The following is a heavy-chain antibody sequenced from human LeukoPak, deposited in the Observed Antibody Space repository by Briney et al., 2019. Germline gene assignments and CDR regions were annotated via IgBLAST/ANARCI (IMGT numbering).Heavy chain of an antibody. CDR1: GGSISSSSYY. V-gene: IGHV4-39*02. J-gene: IGHJ4*02. D-gene: IGHD3-22*01. CDR2: IYYSGST. Sequence: SETLSLTCTVSGGSISSSSYYWGWIRQPPGKGREWIGSIYYSGSTYYNPSLKSRVTISVDTSKNQFSLKLSSVTAADTAVYYCARDHDSSGYYYGDYWGQGTLVTVSS. CDR3: ARDHDSSGYYYGDY.